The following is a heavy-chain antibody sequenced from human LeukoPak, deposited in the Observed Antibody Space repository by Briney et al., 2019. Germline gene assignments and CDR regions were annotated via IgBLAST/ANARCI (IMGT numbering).Heavy chain of an antibody. CDR2: ISSSSSTI. CDR3: ARADGSGWLTY. CDR1: GFTFSSYS. Sequence: GGSLRLSCAASGFTFSSYSMNWVRQAPGKGLEWVSYISSSSSTIYYADSVKGRFTISRDNAKNTLYLQMNSLRAEDTAVYYCARADGSGWLTYWGQGTLVTVSS. D-gene: IGHD6-19*01. J-gene: IGHJ4*02. V-gene: IGHV3-48*04.